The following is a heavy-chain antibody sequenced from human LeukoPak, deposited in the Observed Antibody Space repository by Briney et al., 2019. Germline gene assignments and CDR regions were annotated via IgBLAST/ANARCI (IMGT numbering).Heavy chain of an antibody. V-gene: IGHV1-2*06. D-gene: IGHD3-22*01. CDR1: GYTFTSYY. Sequence: WASVKVSCKASGYTFTSYYMHWVRQAPGQGLEWMGRINPNSGGTNYAQKFQGRVTMTRDTSISTVYMELSRLRSDDTAVYYCARVGYYESSGYYEYWGQGTLVTVSS. CDR3: ARVGYYESSGYYEY. J-gene: IGHJ4*02. CDR2: INPNSGGT.